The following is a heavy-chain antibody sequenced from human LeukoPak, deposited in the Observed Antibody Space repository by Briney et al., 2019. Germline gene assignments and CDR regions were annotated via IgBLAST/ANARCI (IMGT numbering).Heavy chain of an antibody. CDR1: GFTVGSNY. CDR2: IYSGGST. J-gene: IGHJ4*02. V-gene: IGHV3-53*01. Sequence: GGSLRLSXAASGFTVGSNYMSWVRQTPGKGLEWVSVIYSGGSTYYADSVKGRFTISRDNSKNTLYLQMNSLRAEDTAVYYCARDLGYFDYWGQGTLVTVSS. CDR3: ARDLGYFDY.